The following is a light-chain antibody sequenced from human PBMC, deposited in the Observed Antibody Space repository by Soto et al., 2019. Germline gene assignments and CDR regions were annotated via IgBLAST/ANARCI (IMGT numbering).Light chain of an antibody. J-gene: IGKJ3*01. CDR3: QQYNNWPPFT. CDR2: GAS. Sequence: EIVMTQSPATLSVSPGERATLSCRASQSVSNNLAWYQQKPGQAPRLLIYGASTRATGIPARFSGSGSETEFTLTISSLQSEDFAVYYCQQYNNWPPFTFGPGTKVDIK. CDR1: QSVSNN. V-gene: IGKV3-15*01.